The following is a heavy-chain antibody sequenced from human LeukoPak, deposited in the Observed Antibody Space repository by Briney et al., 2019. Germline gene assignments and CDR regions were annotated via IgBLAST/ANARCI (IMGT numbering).Heavy chain of an antibody. CDR2: ISYDGTNK. J-gene: IGHJ4*02. CDR1: GFTFSSYA. D-gene: IGHD2-2*01. V-gene: IGHV3-30-3*01. CDR3: ARDSPSIYCNSSRCFLYYFDF. Sequence: GGSLRLSCAASGFTFSSYAMHWVRQAPGKGLEWVALISYDGTNKYYADSMKGRFTISRDNSKNTLYLQMNSLRAEDTAVYYCARDSPSIYCNSSRCFLYYFDFWGQGTLVTVSS.